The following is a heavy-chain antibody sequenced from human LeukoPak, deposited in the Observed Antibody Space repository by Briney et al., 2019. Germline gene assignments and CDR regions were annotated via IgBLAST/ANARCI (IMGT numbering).Heavy chain of an antibody. D-gene: IGHD4-23*01. V-gene: IGHV3-21*01. CDR1: GFTFSSYS. Sequence: GGSLRLSCAASGFTFSSYSMNWVRQAPGKGLEWVSSISSSSSYIYYADSVKGRFTISRDNAKNSLYLQMNSLRAEDTAVYYCARSRQTTVVTPALNWGQGTLVTVSS. J-gene: IGHJ4*02. CDR2: ISSSSSYI. CDR3: ARSRQTTVVTPALN.